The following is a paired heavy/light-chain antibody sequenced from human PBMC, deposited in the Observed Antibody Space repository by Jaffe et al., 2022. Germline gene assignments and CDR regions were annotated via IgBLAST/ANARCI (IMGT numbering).Light chain of an antibody. CDR3: SSYTSTSTVV. J-gene: IGLJ2*01. CDR1: SSDVGAYNY. Sequence: QSALTQPASVSGSPGQSITISCTGTSSDVGAYNYVSWYQQHPGKAPKLMIYEVSNRPSGVSNRFSGSKSGNTASLTISGLQAEDEADYYCSSYTSTSTVVFGGGTKLTVL. CDR2: EVS. V-gene: IGLV2-14*01.
Heavy chain of an antibody. CDR1: GFTFSDHY. CDR3: AVLWVRDPTMRDY. V-gene: IGHV3-72*01. J-gene: IGHJ4*02. D-gene: IGHD3-10*01. CDR2: SRNKANSYTT. Sequence: EVQLVESGGGLVQPGGSLRLSCAASGFTFSDHYMDWVRQAPGKGLEWVGRSRNKANSYTTQYAASVKGRFTVSRDDSKNSLYLQMNSLKTEDTAVYYCAVLWVRDPTMRDYWGQGTLVTVSS.